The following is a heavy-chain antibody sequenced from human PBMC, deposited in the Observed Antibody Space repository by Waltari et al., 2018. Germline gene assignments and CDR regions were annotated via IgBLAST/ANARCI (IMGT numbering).Heavy chain of an antibody. D-gene: IGHD7-27*01. J-gene: IGHJ4*02. CDR2: IYSGGST. V-gene: IGHV3-23*03. Sequence: EVQLLESGGGLVQPGGSLRLSCAASGFTFSSYAMSWARQAPGKGLEWVSVIYSGGSTYYADSVKGRFTISRDNSKNTLYLQMNSLRAEDTAVYYCAKFAGVWYYFDYWGQGTLVTVSS. CDR1: GFTFSSYA. CDR3: AKFAGVWYYFDY.